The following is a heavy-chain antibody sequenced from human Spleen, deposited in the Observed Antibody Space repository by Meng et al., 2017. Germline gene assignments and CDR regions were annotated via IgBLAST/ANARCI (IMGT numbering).Heavy chain of an antibody. CDR2: ISISSNYI. V-gene: IGHV3-21*01. D-gene: IGHD5-24*01. J-gene: IGHJ6*02. CDR3: ARSMATIPVYYYYTMDV. CDR1: GVIFSDYS. Sequence: GESLKISCAASGVIFSDYSMNWVRQAPGKGLEWVSSISISSNYIYYADSVKGRFTISRDNGKNSLFLQMNSLRAEDTAVYFCARSMATIPVYYYYTMDVWGQGTMVTVSS.